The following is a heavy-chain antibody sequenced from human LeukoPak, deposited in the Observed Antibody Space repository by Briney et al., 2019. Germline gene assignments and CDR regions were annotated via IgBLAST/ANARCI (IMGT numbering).Heavy chain of an antibody. CDR2: ISSSSSTI. CDR3: AKDEEVTGTNLGLILDAFDI. Sequence: GGSLRLSCAASGFTFSRCRMNWFPQAPGKGLEWVSYISSSSSTIYYADSVKGRFTISRDNAKNTLYLQMNSLRAEDTAVYYCAKDEEVTGTNLGLILDAFDIWGQGTMVTVSS. J-gene: IGHJ3*02. V-gene: IGHV3-48*01. CDR1: GFTFSRCR. D-gene: IGHD1-20*01.